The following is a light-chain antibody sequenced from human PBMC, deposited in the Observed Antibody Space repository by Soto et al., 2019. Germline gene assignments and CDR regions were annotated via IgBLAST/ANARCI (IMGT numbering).Light chain of an antibody. V-gene: IGKV3-20*01. CDR1: QSLGSSY. CDR2: GAS. J-gene: IGKJ1*01. CDR3: HQYGSSQT. Sequence: DIVLTQSPGTLSLSPGARAPLSCRASQSLGSSYLAWYQQKPGQAPRLLIYGASSRATGIPDRFSGSGSGTDFTLTISRLEPEDFAVYYCHQYGSSQTFGQGTKVDIK.